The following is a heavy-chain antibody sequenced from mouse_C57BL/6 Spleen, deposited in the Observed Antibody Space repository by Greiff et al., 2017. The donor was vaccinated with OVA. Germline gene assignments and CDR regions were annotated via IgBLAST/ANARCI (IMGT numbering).Heavy chain of an antibody. Sequence: VQLQESGAELARPGASVKMSCKASGYTFTSYTMHWVKQRPGQGLEWIGYINPSSGYTKYNQKFKDKATLTADKSSSTAYMQLSSLTSEDSAVYDCVREYGNYGGCVDWGQGTTLTVSA. D-gene: IGHD2-10*02. CDR3: VREYGNYGGCVD. V-gene: IGHV1-4*01. CDR2: INPSSGYT. CDR1: GYTFTSYT. J-gene: IGHJ2*01.